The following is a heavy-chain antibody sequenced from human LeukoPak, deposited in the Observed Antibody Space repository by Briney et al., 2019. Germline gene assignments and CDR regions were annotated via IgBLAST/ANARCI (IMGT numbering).Heavy chain of an antibody. Sequence: GGSLRLSCAASGFTFDDYAMHWVRQAPGKGLEWVSGISWNSGSIGYADSVKGRFTISRDNAKNSLYLQMNSLRAEDTAVYYCARVGLLGPYVWGSYRPFDYWGQGTLVTVSS. CDR3: ARVGLLGPYVWGSYRPFDY. CDR2: ISWNSGSI. V-gene: IGHV3-9*01. CDR1: GFTFDDYA. J-gene: IGHJ4*02. D-gene: IGHD3-16*02.